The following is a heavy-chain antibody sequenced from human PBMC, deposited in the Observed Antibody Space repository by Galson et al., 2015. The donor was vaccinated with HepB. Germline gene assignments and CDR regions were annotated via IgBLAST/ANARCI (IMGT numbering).Heavy chain of an antibody. V-gene: IGHV3-30-3*01. Sequence: SLRLSCAASGFTFSSYAMHWVRQAPGKGLEWVAVISYDGSNKYYADSVKGRFTISRDNSKNTLYLQMNSLRAEDTAVYYCARDQGGMGYCSGGSCTEHYYYGMDVWGQGTTVTVSS. CDR2: ISYDGSNK. CDR1: GFTFSSYA. J-gene: IGHJ6*02. D-gene: IGHD2-15*01. CDR3: ARDQGGMGYCSGGSCTEHYYYGMDV.